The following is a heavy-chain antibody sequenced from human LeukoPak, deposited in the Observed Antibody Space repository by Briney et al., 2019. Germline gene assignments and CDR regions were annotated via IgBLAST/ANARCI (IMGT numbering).Heavy chain of an antibody. Sequence: GGSLRLSCAASGFTFNNYAMSWVRQAPGKGLEWVSSIGSSGGNTYYADSVKGRFTISRDNSRNTVYLQMNSLRAEDTAVYYCASHKGTFYDSSGNYWGQGTLVTVSS. CDR1: GFTFNNYA. J-gene: IGHJ4*02. D-gene: IGHD3-22*01. V-gene: IGHV3-23*01. CDR3: ASHKGTFYDSSGNY. CDR2: IGSSGGNT.